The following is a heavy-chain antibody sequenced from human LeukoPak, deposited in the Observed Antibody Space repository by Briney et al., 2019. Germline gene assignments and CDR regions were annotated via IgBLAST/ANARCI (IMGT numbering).Heavy chain of an antibody. D-gene: IGHD2-2*01. CDR1: GFTFSSYA. CDR3: AKGSRFVVVPADLDY. Sequence: PGGSLRLSCAASGFTFSSYAMSWVRQAPGKGLEWVSAISGSGGSTYYADSVKGRFTISRDNSKNTLYLQMNSLRAEDTAVYYCAKGSRFVVVPADLDYWGQGTLVTVSS. J-gene: IGHJ4*02. V-gene: IGHV3-23*01. CDR2: ISGSGGST.